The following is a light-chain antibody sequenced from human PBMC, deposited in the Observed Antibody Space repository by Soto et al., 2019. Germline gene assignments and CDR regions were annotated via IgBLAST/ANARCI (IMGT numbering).Light chain of an antibody. CDR2: GAS. V-gene: IGKV3-15*01. CDR1: QSVSTN. CDR3: QQYNSWPPTFT. J-gene: IGKJ3*01. Sequence: ERVMTQSPATLSVSPGERATLSCRASQSVSTNLAWYQQKPGQAPRLLIYGASTRATGIPARFSGSGSGTEFTLTISSLQSEDFAVYYCQQYNSWPPTFTFGPGTKVDIK.